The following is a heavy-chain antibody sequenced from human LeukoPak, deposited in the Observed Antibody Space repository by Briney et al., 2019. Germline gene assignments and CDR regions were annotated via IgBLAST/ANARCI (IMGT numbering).Heavy chain of an antibody. CDR1: GGSFSGYY. Sequence: SETLSLTCAVYGGSFSGYYCSWIRQPPGKALEWIGEINHSGSTNYNPSLKSRVTISVDTSKNQFSLKLSSVTAADTAVYYCASHRLKRSYGDHYYFDYWGQGTLVTVSS. D-gene: IGHD4-17*01. V-gene: IGHV4-34*01. J-gene: IGHJ4*02. CDR2: INHSGST. CDR3: ASHRLKRSYGDHYYFDY.